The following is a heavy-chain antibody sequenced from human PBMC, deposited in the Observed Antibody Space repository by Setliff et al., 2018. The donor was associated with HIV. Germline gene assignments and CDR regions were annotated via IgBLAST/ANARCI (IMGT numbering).Heavy chain of an antibody. D-gene: IGHD2-15*01. Sequence: SETLSLTCAVSGYSISDGYYWGWIRQPPGKGPEWIGSIHHSGSAHFNPSLKSRVAISVDKSKDQFSLKLTSVTAADTAVYYCARLGGNTFKYAFDIWGQGTMVTVSS. V-gene: IGHV4-38-2*01. J-gene: IGHJ3*02. CDR2: IHHSGSA. CDR3: ARLGGNTFKYAFDI. CDR1: GYSISDGYY.